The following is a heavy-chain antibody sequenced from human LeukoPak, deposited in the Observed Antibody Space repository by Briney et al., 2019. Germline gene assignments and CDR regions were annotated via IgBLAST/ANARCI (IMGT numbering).Heavy chain of an antibody. Sequence: AAVKVSCTASGYTFTSYAMHWERQAPGQRLEWMGWINAGNGNTKYSQKFQGRVTITRDTSASTAYMELSSLRSEDTAVYYCARVDQDIEVGPAFDPWGQGTLVTVSS. CDR1: GYTFTSYA. J-gene: IGHJ5*02. D-gene: IGHD2-2*01. CDR3: ARVDQDIEVGPAFDP. CDR2: INAGNGNT. V-gene: IGHV1-3*01.